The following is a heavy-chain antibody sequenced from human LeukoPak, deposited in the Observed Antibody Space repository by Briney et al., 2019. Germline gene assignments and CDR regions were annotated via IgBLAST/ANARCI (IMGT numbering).Heavy chain of an antibody. J-gene: IGHJ6*02. CDR1: GFTFSSYG. V-gene: IGHV3-30*18. CDR2: ISYDGSNK. CDR3: AKDPGLWFGDRKDYYYYYGMDV. D-gene: IGHD3-10*01. Sequence: GRSLRLSCAASGFTFSSYGMHWVRQAPGKGLEWVAVISYDGSNKYYADSVKGRFTISRDNSKNTLYLQMNSLRAEDTAVYYCAKDPGLWFGDRKDYYYYYGMDVWGQGTTVTVSS.